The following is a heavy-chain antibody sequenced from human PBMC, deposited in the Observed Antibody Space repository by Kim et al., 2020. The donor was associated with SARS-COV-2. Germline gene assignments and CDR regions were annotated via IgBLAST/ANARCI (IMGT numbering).Heavy chain of an antibody. V-gene: IGHV7-4-1*02. J-gene: IGHJ4*02. CDR3: ARDPSSRNYYFDY. Sequence: YAQGFTGRFVFSLDTSVSTAYLQISSLKAEDTAVYYCARDPSSRNYYFDYWGQGTLVTVSS. D-gene: IGHD6-13*01.